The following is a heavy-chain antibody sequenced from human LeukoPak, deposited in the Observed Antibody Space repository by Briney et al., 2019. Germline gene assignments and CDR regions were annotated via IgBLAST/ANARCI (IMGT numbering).Heavy chain of an antibody. CDR1: GFTFSSYA. CDR2: ISGSGGST. CDR3: AKTLGSGWYYFDY. V-gene: IGHV3-23*01. J-gene: IGHJ4*02. D-gene: IGHD6-19*01. Sequence: GGSLRLSCAASGFTFSSYAMSWVRQAPGKGLEWVSGISGSGGSTDYADSVKGRFTISRDNSKNTLYLQMNSLRAEDTAVYCCAKTLGSGWYYFDYWGQGTLVTVSS.